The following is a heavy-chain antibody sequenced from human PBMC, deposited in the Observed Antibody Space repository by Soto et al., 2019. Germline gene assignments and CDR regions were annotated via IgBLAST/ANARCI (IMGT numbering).Heavy chain of an antibody. CDR2: ISAYNGNT. CDR1: GYTFTSYG. V-gene: IGHV1-18*01. D-gene: IGHD6-13*01. Sequence: ASVKVSCKASGYTFTSYGISWVRQAPGQGLEWMGWISAYNGNTNYAQKLQGRVTMTTDTSTSTAYMELRSLRSDDTAVYYCARVQGIAAAGSWFDSWGQGTLVTVSS. CDR3: ARVQGIAAAGSWFDS. J-gene: IGHJ5*01.